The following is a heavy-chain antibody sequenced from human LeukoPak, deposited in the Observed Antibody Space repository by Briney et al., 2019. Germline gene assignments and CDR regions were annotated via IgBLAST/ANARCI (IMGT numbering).Heavy chain of an antibody. CDR2: ISWNSGRI. Sequence: GGSLRLSCAVSGFIFDDYAMHWVRQAPGKGLEWVSGISWNSGRIGYADSVKGRFTISRDNSKNTLYLQMNSLRAEDTAVYYCARTYSSSWFFIGMDVWGQGTTVTVSS. V-gene: IGHV3-9*01. J-gene: IGHJ6*02. CDR1: GFIFDDYA. CDR3: ARTYSSSWFFIGMDV. D-gene: IGHD6-13*01.